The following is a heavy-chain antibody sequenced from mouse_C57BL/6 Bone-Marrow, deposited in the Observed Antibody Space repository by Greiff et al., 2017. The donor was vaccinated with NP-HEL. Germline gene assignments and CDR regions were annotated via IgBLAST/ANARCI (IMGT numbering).Heavy chain of an antibody. CDR3: AVYYYGSSYAKYYFDY. V-gene: IGHV1-55*01. CDR1: GYTFTSYW. Sequence: VQLQQPGAELVKPGASVKMSCKASGYTFTSYWITWVKQRPGQGLEWIGDIYPGSGSTNYNEKFKSKATLTVDTSSSTAYMQLSSLTSEDSAVYYCAVYYYGSSYAKYYFDYWGQGTTLTVSS. J-gene: IGHJ2*01. CDR2: IYPGSGST. D-gene: IGHD1-1*01.